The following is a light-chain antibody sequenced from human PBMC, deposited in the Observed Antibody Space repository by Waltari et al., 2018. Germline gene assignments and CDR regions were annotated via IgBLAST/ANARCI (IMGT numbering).Light chain of an antibody. V-gene: IGKV1-39*01. CDR2: AAS. J-gene: IGKJ2*01. CDR3: QQSHSIPYT. Sequence: DIRMTQSPSSLSASVGDRVTITCRESQSISSYLNWYQQKPGKAPKLLIFAASSLQSGVPSRFSGSGSGTDFTLTISSPQPEDFATYYCQQSHSIPYTFGQGTKVEIK. CDR1: QSISSY.